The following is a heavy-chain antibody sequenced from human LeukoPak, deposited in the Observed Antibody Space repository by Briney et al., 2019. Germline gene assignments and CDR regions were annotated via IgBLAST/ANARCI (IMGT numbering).Heavy chain of an antibody. CDR3: ARVGYCSSTSCPDHYYYYYYMDV. V-gene: IGHV4-59*01. D-gene: IGHD2-2*01. Sequence: SETLSLTCTVSGCSISSYYWSWIRQPPGKGLEWIGDIYYSGSTNYNPSLKRGVTISVDTSKNQFSLKLSSVTAADTAVYYFARVGYCSSTSCPDHYYYYYYMDVWGKGTTVTVSS. CDR1: GCSISSYY. CDR2: IYYSGST. J-gene: IGHJ6*03.